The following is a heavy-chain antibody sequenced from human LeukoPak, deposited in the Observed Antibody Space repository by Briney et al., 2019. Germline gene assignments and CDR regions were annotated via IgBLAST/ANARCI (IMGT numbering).Heavy chain of an antibody. CDR2: INAGNGNT. J-gene: IGHJ4*02. D-gene: IGHD2-21*02. V-gene: IGHV1-3*01. CDR1: GYTFTSYA. Sequence: ASVTVSCTASGYTFTSYAMHWVRQAPGQRLEWMGWINAGNGNTKYSQKFQGRDTITRDTSASTAYMELSSLRPEDTAVYCCARYCGGDCWNFDYWGQGTLVTVSS. CDR3: ARYCGGDCWNFDY.